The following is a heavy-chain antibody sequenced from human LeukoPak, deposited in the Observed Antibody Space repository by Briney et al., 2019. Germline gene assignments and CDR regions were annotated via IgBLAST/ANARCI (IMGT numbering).Heavy chain of an antibody. CDR1: GGSISSSNW. CDR3: ARTPGHYDILTGFQRDCASDI. CDR2: IYHSGST. V-gene: IGHV4-4*02. D-gene: IGHD3-9*01. Sequence: SETLSLTCAVSGGSISSSNWWSWVRQPPGKGLEWIGEIYHSGSTNYNPSLKSRVTISVDKSKNQFSLKLSSVTAADTAVYYCARTPGHYDILTGFQRDCASDIWGQGTMVTVSS. J-gene: IGHJ3*02.